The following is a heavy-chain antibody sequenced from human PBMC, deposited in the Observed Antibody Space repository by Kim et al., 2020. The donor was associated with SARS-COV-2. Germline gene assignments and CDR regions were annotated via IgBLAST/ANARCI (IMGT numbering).Heavy chain of an antibody. CDR2: ISGSGGST. CDR1: GFTFSSYA. CDR3: AKEQTRSGVGNFDY. D-gene: IGHD1-26*01. V-gene: IGHV3-23*01. J-gene: IGHJ4*02. Sequence: GGSLRLSCAASGFTFSSYAMSWVRQAPGKGLEWVSAISGSGGSTYNADPVKGRFTISRDNSKNTLYLQMNSLRAEDTAVYYCAKEQTRSGVGNFDYWGQGTLVTVSS.